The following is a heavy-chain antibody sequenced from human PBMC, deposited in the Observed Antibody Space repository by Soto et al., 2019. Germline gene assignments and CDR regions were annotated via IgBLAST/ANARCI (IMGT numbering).Heavy chain of an antibody. CDR1: GGSFSGYY. J-gene: IGHJ6*02. Sequence: PSETLSLTCAVYGGSFSGYYWSWIRQPPGKGLEWIGEINHSGSTNYNPSLKSRVTISVDTSKNQFSLKLSSVTAADTAVYYCARQPGIAARPYYYYYYYGMDVWGQGTTVTVSS. CDR2: INHSGST. CDR3: ARQPGIAARPYYYYYYYGMDV. D-gene: IGHD6-6*01. V-gene: IGHV4-34*01.